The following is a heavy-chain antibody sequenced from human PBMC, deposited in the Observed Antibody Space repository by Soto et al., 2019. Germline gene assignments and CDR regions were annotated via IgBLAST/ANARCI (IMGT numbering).Heavy chain of an antibody. CDR3: ARGDFDRSGNYNAGWFAP. J-gene: IGHJ5*02. CDR1: GYTFTAYY. CDR2: INTNSGGT. D-gene: IGHD3-22*01. V-gene: IGHV1-2*02. Sequence: QVQLVQSGAEVKKPGASVKVSCKASGYTFTAYYMHWLRQAPGQGLERMGWINTNSGGTNYAQRFQGRVTVTNDRSMSTTYMELSILGSDDTAVYYCARGDFDRSGNYNAGWFAPWGQRTLVTVSS.